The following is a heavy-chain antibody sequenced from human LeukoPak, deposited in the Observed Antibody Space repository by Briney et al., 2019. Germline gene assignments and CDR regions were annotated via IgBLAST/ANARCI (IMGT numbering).Heavy chain of an antibody. J-gene: IGHJ4*02. D-gene: IGHD5-12*01. CDR1: LITFSSYA. Sequence: GGSLRLSCAACLITFSSYAMSWVRQAPGKGREWVSAISGSGGSTYYADSVRGGFTISRDNSKNTPYLQMNSLRAEETAVYYCAKRGYSGLDDYWGQGTRVTVSS. CDR2: ISGSGGST. V-gene: IGHV3-23*01. CDR3: AKRGYSGLDDY.